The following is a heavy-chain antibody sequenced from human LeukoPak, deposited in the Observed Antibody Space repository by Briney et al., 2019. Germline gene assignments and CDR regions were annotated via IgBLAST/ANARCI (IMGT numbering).Heavy chain of an antibody. J-gene: IGHJ6*02. V-gene: IGHV3-23*01. CDR1: GFTFSSYA. CDR3: AKAHFSGSGSYYDGLDYHYFGMDV. D-gene: IGHD3-10*01. Sequence: GGSLRLSCAASGFTFSSYAMSWVRDAPEKGRECVSAICGSGGSTYCADSVKGQYTISRDNSKNTLYLKMNSLRAEDTAVYYCAKAHFSGSGSYYDGLDYHYFGMDVWGQGTTVTVSS. CDR2: ICGSGGST.